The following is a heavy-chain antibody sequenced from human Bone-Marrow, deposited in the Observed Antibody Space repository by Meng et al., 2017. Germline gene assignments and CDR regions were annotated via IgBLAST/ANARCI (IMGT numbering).Heavy chain of an antibody. D-gene: IGHD2-15*01. V-gene: IGHV3-74*01. CDR2: INSDGSST. Sequence: GESLKISCAASGFTFSSYWMSWVRQAPGKGLEWVSRINSDGSSTNYADSVKGRFTISRDNAKNTLYLQMNSLRAEDTAVYYCARSGDCSGGSCYPFDYWGQGTLVTVSS. CDR3: ARSGDCSGGSCYPFDY. J-gene: IGHJ4*02. CDR1: GFTFSSYW.